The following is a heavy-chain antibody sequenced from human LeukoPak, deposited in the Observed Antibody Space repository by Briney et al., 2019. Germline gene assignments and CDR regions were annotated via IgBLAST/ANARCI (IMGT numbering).Heavy chain of an antibody. J-gene: IGHJ4*02. V-gene: IGHV3-30*14. D-gene: IGHD4-23*01. CDR2: ISYDGSNK. CDR3: ARRGDGGRSFDY. Sequence: GGSLRLSCAASGFTFSSYAMHWVRQAPGKGLEWVAVISYDGSNKYYADSVKGRFTTSRDNSKNTLYLQMNSLRAEDTAVYYCARRGDGGRSFDYWGQGTLVTVSS. CDR1: GFTFSSYA.